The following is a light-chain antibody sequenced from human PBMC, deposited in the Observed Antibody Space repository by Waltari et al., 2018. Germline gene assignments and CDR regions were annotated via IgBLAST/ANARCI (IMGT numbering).Light chain of an antibody. V-gene: IGKV3-20*01. CDR1: ERVPSGY. CDR2: GAA. J-gene: IGKJ1*01. Sequence: EIVLTQSPGTLSLSPGDRATLSCRASERVPSGYLAWYQQKHGQAPGPRSFGAASGATCVPDRFSGSESGTDFALTISRLEPEDFAVYYCQQYGSLPWTFGQGTKVEIK. CDR3: QQYGSLPWT.